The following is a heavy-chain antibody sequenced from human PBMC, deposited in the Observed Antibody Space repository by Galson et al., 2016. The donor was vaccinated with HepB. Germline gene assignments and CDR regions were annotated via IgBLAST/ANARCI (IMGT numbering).Heavy chain of an antibody. J-gene: IGHJ6*03. CDR3: ARSHDYSDSGAHEYYMDV. CDR1: DFTFNSFA. V-gene: IGHV3-30-3*01. D-gene: IGHD4-11*01. CDR2: ITYDGNNK. Sequence: SLRLSCAASDFTFNSFAMHWVRQAPGKGLEWVAIITYDGNNKYYADSVKGRFTISRDNPNSTVYLLMNSLRAEDTAVYFCARSHDYSDSGAHEYYMDVWGKGRTLSVSS.